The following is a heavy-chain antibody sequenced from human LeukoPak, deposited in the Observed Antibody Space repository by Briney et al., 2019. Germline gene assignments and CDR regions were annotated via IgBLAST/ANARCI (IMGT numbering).Heavy chain of an antibody. D-gene: IGHD3-22*01. V-gene: IGHV3-30*03. J-gene: IGHJ4*02. CDR1: EFTFSTYW. CDR2: TSNDGNNK. CDR3: ARGLAYNYDSSAYFLDY. Sequence: GGSLRLSCVDSEFTFSTYWMHWVRQAPGKGLEWVAVTSNDGNNKYYGDSVKGRFTISRDNSKNTLYLQMNSLRAEDTAVYYCARGLAYNYDSSAYFLDYWGQGTLVTVSS.